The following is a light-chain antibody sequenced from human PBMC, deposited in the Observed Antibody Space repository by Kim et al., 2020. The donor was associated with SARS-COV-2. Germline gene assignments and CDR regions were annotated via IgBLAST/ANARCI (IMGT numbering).Light chain of an antibody. V-gene: IGKV4-1*01. CDR1: QSVLYSSNNKNY. CDR2: WAS. Sequence: RATINCKSSQSVLYSSNNKNYLAWYQQKPGQPPKLLIYWASTRESGVPDRFSGSGSGTDFTLTISSLQAEDVAVYYCQQYYSIASFGQGTRLEIK. CDR3: QQYYSIAS. J-gene: IGKJ5*01.